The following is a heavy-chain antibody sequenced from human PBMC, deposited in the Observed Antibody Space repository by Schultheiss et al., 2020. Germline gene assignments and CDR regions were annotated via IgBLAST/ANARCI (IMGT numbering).Heavy chain of an antibody. CDR2: INHSGST. D-gene: IGHD6-13*01. Sequence: SETLSLTCAVYGGSFSGYYWAWIRQSPGKGLEWIGEINHSGSTNYNPSLKSRVTISVDTSKNQFSLKLSSVTAADTAVYYCARDHVGSSWYVSSLWGQGTLVTVSS. CDR1: GGSFSGYY. V-gene: IGHV4-34*01. J-gene: IGHJ4*02. CDR3: ARDHVGSSWYVSSL.